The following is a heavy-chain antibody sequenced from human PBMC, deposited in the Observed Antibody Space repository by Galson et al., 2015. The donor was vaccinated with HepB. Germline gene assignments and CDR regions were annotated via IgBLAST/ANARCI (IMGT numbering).Heavy chain of an antibody. V-gene: IGHV3-30*18. J-gene: IGHJ1*01. CDR3: AKDRGWYLWDFQH. D-gene: IGHD6-19*01. Sequence: SLRLSCAASGFTFRSYGMHWVRQAPGKGLEWVAVISYDGSNKYYADSVKGRFTISRDNSKNTLYLQMNSLRAEDTAVYYCAKDRGWYLWDFQHWGQGTLVTVSS. CDR2: ISYDGSNK. CDR1: GFTFRSYG.